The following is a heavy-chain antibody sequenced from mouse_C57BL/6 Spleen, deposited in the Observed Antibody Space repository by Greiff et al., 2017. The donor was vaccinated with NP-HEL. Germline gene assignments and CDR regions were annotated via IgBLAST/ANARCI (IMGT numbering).Heavy chain of an antibody. CDR1: GFTFSSYA. CDR3: TRDGSGYVWAMDY. Sequence: EVMLVESGEGLVKPGGSLKLSCAASGFTFSSYAMSWVRQTPEKRLEWVAYISSGGDYIYYADTVKGRFTISRDNARNTLYLQMSSLKSEDTAMYYCTRDGSGYVWAMDYWGQGTSVTVSS. CDR2: ISSGGDYI. V-gene: IGHV5-9-1*02. J-gene: IGHJ4*01. D-gene: IGHD1-1*01.